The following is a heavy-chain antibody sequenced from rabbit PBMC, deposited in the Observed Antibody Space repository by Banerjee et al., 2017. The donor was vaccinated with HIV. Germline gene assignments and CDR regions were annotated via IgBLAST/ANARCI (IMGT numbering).Heavy chain of an antibody. D-gene: IGHD4-1*01. Sequence: QEQLVESGGGLVQPGGSLKLSCKASGFDFSSYGVSWVRQAPGKGLEWIGYIDPVFGVTYYATWVNGRFTISRDNARNTLFLQLNSLTAADTATYFCVREVAARFSLWGQGTLVTVS. CDR2: IDPVFGVT. V-gene: IGHV1S47*01. CDR1: GFDFSSYG. J-gene: IGHJ4*01. CDR3: VREVAARFSL.